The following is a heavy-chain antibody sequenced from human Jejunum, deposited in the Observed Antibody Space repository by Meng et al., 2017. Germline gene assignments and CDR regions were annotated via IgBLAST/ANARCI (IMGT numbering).Heavy chain of an antibody. Sequence: GESLKISCTASGLTFGDCALSWFRQAPGKGLEWIGFIRTTAGDATPQYAASVQGRFTISRDDSKSVAYLQMNGLKTEDTAVYYCARAGNGYDYFLDYWGQGTLVTVSS. V-gene: IGHV3-49*03. J-gene: IGHJ4*02. CDR3: ARAGNGYDYFLDY. CDR2: IRTTAGDATP. D-gene: IGHD5-12*01. CDR1: GLTFGDCA.